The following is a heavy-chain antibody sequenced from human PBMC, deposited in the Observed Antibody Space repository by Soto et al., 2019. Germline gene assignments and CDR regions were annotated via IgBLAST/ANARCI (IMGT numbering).Heavy chain of an antibody. Sequence: QVQLVQSGGEVKKPGASVKVSCKASGYTFSSYGISWVRQAPGQGLEWMGRISADNGNTNYAQKLQGRVTMTTDTSTSTAYMELRSVRSDDTSVYYCARVVGALGHWFDPWGQGTLVTVSS. CDR3: ARVVGALGHWFDP. D-gene: IGHD1-26*01. CDR2: ISADNGNT. V-gene: IGHV1-18*01. CDR1: GYTFSSYG. J-gene: IGHJ5*02.